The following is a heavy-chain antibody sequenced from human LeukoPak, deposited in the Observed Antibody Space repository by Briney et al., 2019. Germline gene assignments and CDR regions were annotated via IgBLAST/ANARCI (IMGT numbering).Heavy chain of an antibody. Sequence: GGSLRLSCAASRFTFSNYAMTWVRQTPGKGLEWVSAISASAGTRYYADSVKGRFTISRDNSKNTLYLQMNSLRSDDTALYYCAKGGSSWSYYFDYWGQGTLVTVSS. J-gene: IGHJ4*02. D-gene: IGHD6-13*01. CDR2: ISASAGTR. CDR3: AKGGSSWSYYFDY. CDR1: RFTFSNYA. V-gene: IGHV3-23*01.